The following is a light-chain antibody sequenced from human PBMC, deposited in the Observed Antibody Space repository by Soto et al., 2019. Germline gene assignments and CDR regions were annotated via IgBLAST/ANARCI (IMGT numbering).Light chain of an antibody. CDR1: SSDVGSYNL. J-gene: IGLJ3*02. CDR3: CSYAGSSPWV. Sequence: QSALTQPASVSGSPGQSITISCTGTSSDVGSYNLVSWYQQHPGKAPKLMIYEGSKRPSGVSNRFSGSKSGNTASLTIFGLQAVDEADYYCCSYAGSSPWVFGGGTKLTVL. CDR2: EGS. V-gene: IGLV2-23*01.